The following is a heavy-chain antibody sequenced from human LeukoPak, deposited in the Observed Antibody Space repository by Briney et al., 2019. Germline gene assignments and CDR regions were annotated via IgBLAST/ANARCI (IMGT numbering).Heavy chain of an antibody. CDR2: INPNGGAT. CDR3: VRSVVTTPPVFDY. Sequence: GASVKVSCKTSGDPFTGYYLHWVRQAPGQGLEWMGWINPNGGATNSAQKFQGGVTMTRDPSISTAYMELSRLRSDDTAVYYCVRSVVTTPPVFDYWGQGTLVTVSS. CDR1: GDPFTGYY. J-gene: IGHJ4*02. D-gene: IGHD2-21*02. V-gene: IGHV1-2*02.